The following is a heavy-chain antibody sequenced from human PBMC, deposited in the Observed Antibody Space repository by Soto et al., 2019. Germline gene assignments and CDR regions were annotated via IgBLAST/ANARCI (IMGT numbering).Heavy chain of an antibody. D-gene: IGHD2-21*02. Sequence: PGGTLSLSCAASGFTLRNYEMCWVLQAPGKGVVWISKISGSNNNIYYADSVRGRFTISRDNAKNSLYLQMNSLRAEDTAIYYCASERLCGSDCYFFDNWGQGTQVTVSS. V-gene: IGHV3-48*03. J-gene: IGHJ4*02. CDR1: GFTLRNYE. CDR2: ISGSNNNI. CDR3: ASERLCGSDCYFFDN.